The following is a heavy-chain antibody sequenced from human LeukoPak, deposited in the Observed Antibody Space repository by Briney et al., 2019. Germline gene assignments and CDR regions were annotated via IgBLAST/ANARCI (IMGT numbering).Heavy chain of an antibody. D-gene: IGHD2-15*01. J-gene: IGHJ5*02. Sequence: GGSLRLSCAASGFTFSSYWMSWVRQAPGKGLELVANIKQDGSEKYYVDSVKGRFTISRDNAKNSLYLQMNSLRAEDTAVYYFARGCSGGSCYEPKFDPWGQGTLVTVSS. V-gene: IGHV3-7*01. CDR1: GFTFSSYW. CDR3: ARGCSGGSCYEPKFDP. CDR2: IKQDGSEK.